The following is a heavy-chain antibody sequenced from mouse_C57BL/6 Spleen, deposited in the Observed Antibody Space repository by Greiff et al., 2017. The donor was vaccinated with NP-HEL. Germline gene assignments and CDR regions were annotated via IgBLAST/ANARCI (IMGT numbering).Heavy chain of an antibody. CDR1: GYAFSSSW. V-gene: IGHV1-82*01. J-gene: IGHJ2*01. Sequence: VQGVESGPELVKPGASVKISCKASGYAFSSSWMNWVKQRPGKGLEWIGRIYPGDGDTNYNGKFKGKATLTADKSSSTAYMQLSSLTSEDSAVYFCARDYYGSSPLDYWGQGTTLTVSS. CDR2: IYPGDGDT. CDR3: ARDYYGSSPLDY. D-gene: IGHD1-1*01.